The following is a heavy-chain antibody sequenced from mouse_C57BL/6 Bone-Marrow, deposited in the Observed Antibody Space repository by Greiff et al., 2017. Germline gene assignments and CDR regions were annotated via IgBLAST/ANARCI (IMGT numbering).Heavy chain of an antibody. Sequence: QVQLQQPGAELVKPGASVKLSCKASGYTFTSYWMHWVKQWPGQGLEWIGMIRPNSGSTNYNEKFKSKATLTVDKSSSTAYMQLSSLTSEDAAVYYCARPHYYGSSLDYWGQGTTLTVSS. V-gene: IGHV1-64*01. D-gene: IGHD1-1*01. CDR3: ARPHYYGSSLDY. CDR2: IRPNSGST. J-gene: IGHJ2*01. CDR1: GYTFTSYW.